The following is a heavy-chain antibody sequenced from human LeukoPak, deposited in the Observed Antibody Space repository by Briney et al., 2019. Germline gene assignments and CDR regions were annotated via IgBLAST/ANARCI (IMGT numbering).Heavy chain of an antibody. D-gene: IGHD4-17*01. CDR1: GYSLTSYW. Sequence: GASLQISCKGSGYSLTSYWIGWVRQLPGKGLEWMGIIYPGDSDTRYSPSFQGQVTISADKSISTAYLQWSSLKASDTAMYYCARHEIYGDYGYWGQGTLVTVSS. J-gene: IGHJ4*02. V-gene: IGHV5-51*01. CDR2: IYPGDSDT. CDR3: ARHEIYGDYGY.